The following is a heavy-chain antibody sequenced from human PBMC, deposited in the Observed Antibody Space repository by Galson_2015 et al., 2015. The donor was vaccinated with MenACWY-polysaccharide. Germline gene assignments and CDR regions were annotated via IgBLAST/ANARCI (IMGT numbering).Heavy chain of an antibody. CDR1: GYTFTSNA. D-gene: IGHD4-11*01. J-gene: IGHJ3*02. CDR3: ARDKGILQLDVFDI. V-gene: IGHV1-8*01. CDR2: MSPTSGNT. Sequence: SVKVSCKASGYTFTSNAINWVRQAPGRGLEWMGWMSPTSGNTGSAQKFQGRVTMTWSTSISTAYMELSSLRSEDTATYYCARDKGILQLDVFDIWGQGTLVTVSS.